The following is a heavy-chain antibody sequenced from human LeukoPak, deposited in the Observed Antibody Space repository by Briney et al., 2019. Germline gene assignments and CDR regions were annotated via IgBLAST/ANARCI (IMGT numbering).Heavy chain of an antibody. D-gene: IGHD2-15*01. CDR2: IYYSGST. CDR1: GGSISSGDYY. CDR3: ARGGSYCSGGSCYVDY. V-gene: IGHV4-30-4*01. Sequence: PSQTLSLTCTVSGGSISSGDYYWRWIRQPPGKGLEWIGYIYYSGSTYYNPSLKSRVTISVDTSKIQFSLKLSSVTAADTAVYYCARGGSYCSGGSCYVDYWGQGTLVTVSS. J-gene: IGHJ4*02.